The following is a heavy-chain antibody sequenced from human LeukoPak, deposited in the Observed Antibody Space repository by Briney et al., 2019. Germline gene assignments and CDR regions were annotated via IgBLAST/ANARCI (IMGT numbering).Heavy chain of an antibody. J-gene: IGHJ3*02. CDR3: AKDRSGWYRYDAFDI. CDR1: GFTFSSYS. Sequence: GGSLRHSCAASGFTFSSYSMNWVRQAPGKGLEWVSSISSSSSYIYYADSVQGRFTISRDNAKKSLYLQMISLRAEDTAVYYCAKDRSGWYRYDAFDIWGQGTMVTVSS. D-gene: IGHD6-19*01. CDR2: ISSSSSYI. V-gene: IGHV3-21*04.